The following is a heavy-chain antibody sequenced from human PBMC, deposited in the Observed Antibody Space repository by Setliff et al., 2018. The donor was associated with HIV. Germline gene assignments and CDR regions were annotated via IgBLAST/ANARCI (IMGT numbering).Heavy chain of an antibody. CDR2: INSNSRTI. Sequence: GESLKISCVGSGLSFSSYSMNWVRQAPGKGLEWVSYINSNSRTIYYADSVKGRFTISRDNGESSVYLQMNSLRAEDTAVYYCAVTYNNYFDYWGQGTLVTVSS. J-gene: IGHJ4*02. V-gene: IGHV3-48*01. D-gene: IGHD1-20*01. CDR3: AVTYNNYFDY. CDR1: GLSFSSYS.